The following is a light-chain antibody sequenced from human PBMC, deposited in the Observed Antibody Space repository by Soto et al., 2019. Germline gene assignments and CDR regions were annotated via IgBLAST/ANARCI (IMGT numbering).Light chain of an antibody. Sequence: DIQMTQSPSTLSASVGDRVTITCRASQSIRSRLAWYQQKPGKAPNLLIYQASNLKSGVPSRFSGSGSGTEYTLTISSLQPDDFATYYCQQYNSYPWTFGLGTKVEIK. CDR1: QSIRSR. J-gene: IGKJ1*01. V-gene: IGKV1-5*03. CDR3: QQYNSYPWT. CDR2: QAS.